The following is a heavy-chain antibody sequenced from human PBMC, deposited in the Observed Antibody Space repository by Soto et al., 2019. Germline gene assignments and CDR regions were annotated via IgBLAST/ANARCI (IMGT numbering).Heavy chain of an antibody. CDR2: IIPIFGTA. J-gene: IGHJ5*02. Sequence: SVKVSCKASGGTFSSYAISWLRQSPGQGLEWMGGIIPIFGTANYAQKFQGRVTITADESTSTAYMELSSLRSEDTAAYYCARVRPRVMYSSGLAVFDPWGQGTLVTVSS. V-gene: IGHV1-69*13. CDR3: ARVRPRVMYSSGLAVFDP. D-gene: IGHD6-19*01. CDR1: GGTFSSYA.